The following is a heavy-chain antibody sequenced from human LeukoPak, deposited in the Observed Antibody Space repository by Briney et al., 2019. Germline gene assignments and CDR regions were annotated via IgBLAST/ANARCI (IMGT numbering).Heavy chain of an antibody. V-gene: IGHV3-23*01. J-gene: IGHJ3*02. CDR3: AKDQADIVVVPAAMEGVAFDI. CDR1: GFAFSSYA. D-gene: IGHD2-2*01. Sequence: GGSLRLSCAASGFAFSSYAMSWVLQAPGKGLQWVSAISGSGGSTYYADSVKGRFTIFRDNSKNTLYLQMNSLRAEDTAVYYCAKDQADIVVVPAAMEGVAFDIWGQGTMVTVSS. CDR2: ISGSGGST.